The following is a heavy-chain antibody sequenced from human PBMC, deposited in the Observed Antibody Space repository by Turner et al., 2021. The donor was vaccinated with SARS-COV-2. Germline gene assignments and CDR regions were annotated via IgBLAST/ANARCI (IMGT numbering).Heavy chain of an antibody. Sequence: QVQLVESGGGVVQPGRSLRLSCAAFGFTFSSYAMHWVRQAPGKGLEWVAVISYDGSNKYYADSVKGRFTISRDNSKNTLYLQMNSLRAEDTAVYYCAREMAAHYGSGSYYSAPFDYWGQGTLVTVSS. D-gene: IGHD3-10*01. CDR2: ISYDGSNK. V-gene: IGHV3-30-3*01. CDR3: AREMAAHYGSGSYYSAPFDY. CDR1: GFTFSSYA. J-gene: IGHJ4*02.